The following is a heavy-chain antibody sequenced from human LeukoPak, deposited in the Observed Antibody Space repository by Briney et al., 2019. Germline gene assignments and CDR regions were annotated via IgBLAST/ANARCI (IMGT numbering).Heavy chain of an antibody. Sequence: NPSETLSLTCTVSGGSISSSSYYWGWIRQPPGKGLEWIGSIYYSGSTYYNPSLKSRVTISVDTSKNQFSLKLSSVTAADTAVYYCARRYYDSSGYYYNWFDPWGQGTLVTVSS. CDR1: GGSISSSSYY. CDR3: ARRYYDSSGYYYNWFDP. D-gene: IGHD3-22*01. V-gene: IGHV4-39*07. CDR2: IYYSGST. J-gene: IGHJ5*02.